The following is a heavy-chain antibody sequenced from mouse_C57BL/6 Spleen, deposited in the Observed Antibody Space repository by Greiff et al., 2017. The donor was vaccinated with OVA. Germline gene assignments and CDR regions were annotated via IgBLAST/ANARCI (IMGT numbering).Heavy chain of an antibody. CDR2: ISDGGSYT. V-gene: IGHV5-4*01. CDR1: GFTFSSYA. J-gene: IGHJ4*01. D-gene: IGHD1-1*01. Sequence: EVKVVESGGGLVKPGGSLKLSCAASGFTFSSYAMSWVRQTPEKRLEWVATISDGGSYTYYPDNVKGRFTISRDNAKNNLYLQMSHLKSEDTAMYYCARDRSDYYGSSTYYAMDYWGQGTSVTVSS. CDR3: ARDRSDYYGSSTYYAMDY.